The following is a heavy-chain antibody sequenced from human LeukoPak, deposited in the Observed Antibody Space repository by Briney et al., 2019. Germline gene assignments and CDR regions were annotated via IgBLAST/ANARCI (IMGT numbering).Heavy chain of an antibody. CDR3: ARARDFDY. J-gene: IGHJ4*02. Sequence: SETLSLTCAVYGGSFSGYYWSWIRQPPGKGLEWIGEINHSGSTNYNPSLKSRVTISVDTSKNQFSLKLSSVTAADTAVYYCARARDFDYWGQGTLVTVSS. CDR1: GGSFSGYY. CDR2: INHSGST. V-gene: IGHV4-34*01.